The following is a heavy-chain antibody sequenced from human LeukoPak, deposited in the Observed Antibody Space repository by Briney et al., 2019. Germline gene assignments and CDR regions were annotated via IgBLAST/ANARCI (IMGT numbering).Heavy chain of an antibody. D-gene: IGHD3-9*01. Sequence: SDTLSLTCTVSGGSISSGYYYCSWIRQPPGRVLEWIGYIYYSGSTYYNPSLKSRVTISVDTSKNQFSLKLSSVTAADTAVYYCARYFLGDFQHWGQGTLVTVSS. CDR1: GGSISSGYYY. J-gene: IGHJ1*01. CDR2: IYYSGST. CDR3: ARYFLGDFQH. V-gene: IGHV4-30-4*02.